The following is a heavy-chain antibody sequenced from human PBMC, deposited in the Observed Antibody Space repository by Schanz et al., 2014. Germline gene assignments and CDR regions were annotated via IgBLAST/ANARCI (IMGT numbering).Heavy chain of an antibody. CDR3: AKGPYYYYYMDV. J-gene: IGHJ6*03. Sequence: VQLVESGGGWVQPGGSLRLSCAASGFTFSDYSMNWVRQAPGKGLEWVAVIWSDGTNEYYADSVKGRFTISGDSSKYTVYLQMNSLRADDTAVYYCAKGPYYYYYMDVWGNGTTVTVSS. V-gene: IGHV3-33*08. CDR1: GFTFSDYS. CDR2: IWSDGTNE.